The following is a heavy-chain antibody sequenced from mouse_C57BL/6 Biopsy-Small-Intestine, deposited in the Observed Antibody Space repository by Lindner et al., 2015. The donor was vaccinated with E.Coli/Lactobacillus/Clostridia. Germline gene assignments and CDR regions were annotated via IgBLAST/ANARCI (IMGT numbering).Heavy chain of an antibody. Sequence: VQLQESGPELVKPGASVKISCKASGYSFTDYNMNWVKQSNGKSLEWIGVINPNYGTTSYNQNFKGKATLTVDQSSSTAYMQLKSLTSEDSAVYYCARPTVATYWYFDVWGTGTTVTVSS. CDR3: ARPTVATYWYFDV. J-gene: IGHJ1*03. D-gene: IGHD6-1*01. V-gene: IGHV1-39*01. CDR2: INPNYGTT. CDR1: GYSFTDYN.